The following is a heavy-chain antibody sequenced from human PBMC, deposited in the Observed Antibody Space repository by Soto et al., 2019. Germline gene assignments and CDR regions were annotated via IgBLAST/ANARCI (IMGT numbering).Heavy chain of an antibody. CDR3: ARVSIADCEY. D-gene: IGHD6-6*01. CDR2: ISAYTGNT. CDR1: GYTFTSYR. J-gene: IGHJ4*02. Sequence: APVKVSCKASGYTFTSYRMSWVRQAPGQGLEWMGWISAYTGNTNYAQKLQGRVTITTDTSTSRAYMELRSLRSDDTAVYYCARVSIADCEYLDQRTRGTVSS. V-gene: IGHV1-18*01.